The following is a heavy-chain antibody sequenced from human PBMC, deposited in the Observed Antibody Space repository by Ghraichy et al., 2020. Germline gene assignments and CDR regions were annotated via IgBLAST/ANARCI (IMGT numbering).Heavy chain of an antibody. D-gene: IGHD2-2*01. CDR1: GGSISSGGYY. CDR2: IYYSGST. J-gene: IGHJ6*02. CDR3: ARGSCSSTSCRRYYYYGMDV. V-gene: IGHV4-31*03. Sequence: SETLSLTCTVSGGSISSGGYYWSWIRQHPGKGLEWIGYIYYSGSTYYNPSLKSRVTISVDTSKNQFSLKLSSVTAADTAVYYCARGSCSSTSCRRYYYYGMDVWGQGTTVTVSS.